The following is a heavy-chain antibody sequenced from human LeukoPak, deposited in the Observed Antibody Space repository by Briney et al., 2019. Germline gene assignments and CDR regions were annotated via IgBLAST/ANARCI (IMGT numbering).Heavy chain of an antibody. V-gene: IGHV3-21*01. CDR2: ISSSSSYI. CDR3: ARDLRPQYYYDSSGYSPPDY. Sequence: GGSLGLSCAASGFTFSSYSMNWVRQAPGKGLEWVSSISSSSSYIYYADSVKGRFTISRDNAKNSLYLQMNSLRAEDTAVYYCARDLRPQYYYDSSGYSPPDYWGQGTLVTVSS. D-gene: IGHD3-22*01. J-gene: IGHJ4*02. CDR1: GFTFSSYS.